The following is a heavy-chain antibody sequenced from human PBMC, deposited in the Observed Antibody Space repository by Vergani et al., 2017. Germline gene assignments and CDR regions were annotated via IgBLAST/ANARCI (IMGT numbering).Heavy chain of an antibody. J-gene: IGHJ6*03. D-gene: IGHD2-15*01. V-gene: IGHV2-5*01. CDR1: GFSLSTSGVG. CDR3: AHSSPSLYCSGGSCYYYYYMDV. CDR2: IYWNDDK. Sequence: QITLKESGPTLVKPTQTLTLTCTFSGFSLSTSGVGVGWIRQPPGKDLEWLALIYWNDDKRYSPSLKSRLTITKDTSKNQVVLTMTNMDPVDTATYYCAHSSPSLYCSGGSCYYYYYMDVWGKGTTVTVSS.